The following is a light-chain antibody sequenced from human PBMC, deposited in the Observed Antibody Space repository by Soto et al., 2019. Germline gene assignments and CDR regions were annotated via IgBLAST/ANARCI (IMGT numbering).Light chain of an antibody. CDR2: DVT. CDR3: CSYAGTYNLI. Sequence: QSALTQPRSVSGSPGQSVTISCTGSSGDVGGYNYVSWYQQYPGKVPKIVIYDVTKRPSGVPDRFSASKSGNTASLTISGLQAEDEADYYCCSYAGTYNLIFGGGTQLTVL. J-gene: IGLJ2*01. V-gene: IGLV2-11*01. CDR1: SGDVGGYNY.